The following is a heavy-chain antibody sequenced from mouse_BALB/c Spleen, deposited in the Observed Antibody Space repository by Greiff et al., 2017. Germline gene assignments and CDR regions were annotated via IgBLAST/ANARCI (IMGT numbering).Heavy chain of an antibody. CDR3: ARTYQAVWGLFDY. Sequence: QVTLKESGPGILQPSQTLSLTCSFSGFSLSTSGMGVSWIRQPSGKGLEWLAHIYWDDDKRYNPSLKSRLTISKDTSRNQVFLKITSVDTADTATYYCARTYQAVWGLFDYWGQGTTLTVSS. J-gene: IGHJ2*01. CDR1: GFSLSTSGMG. D-gene: IGHD3-2*02. CDR2: IYWDDDK. V-gene: IGHV8-12*01.